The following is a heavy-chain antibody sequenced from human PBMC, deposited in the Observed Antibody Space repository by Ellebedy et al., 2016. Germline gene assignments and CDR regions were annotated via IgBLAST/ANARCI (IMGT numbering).Heavy chain of an antibody. D-gene: IGHD4-17*01. V-gene: IGHV4-30-2*01. J-gene: IGHJ4*02. CDR2: FYHSGST. CDR1: GGSISSGAYS. CDR3: ARSPTNTVTTHYFDF. Sequence: LRLSCAVSGGSISSGAYSWSWIRQPPGKGLEWIGYFYHSGSTYYNPSLKSQVTISVDRSKNQFSLKVSSVTAADTAVYYCARSPTNTVTTHYFDFWGQGTLVTVSS.